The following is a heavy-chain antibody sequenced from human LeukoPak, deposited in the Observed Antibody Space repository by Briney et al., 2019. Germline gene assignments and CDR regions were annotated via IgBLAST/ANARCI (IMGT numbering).Heavy chain of an antibody. CDR1: GYTFTSYG. Sequence: ASVKVSCKASGYTFTSYGISWVRQAPGQGLEWIGWISAYNSNTNYAQKLQGRVTMTTDTSTSTAYMELRSLRSDDTAVYYCARVRKRSVIAAAGTRGNWFDPWGQGTLVTVSS. J-gene: IGHJ5*02. CDR3: ARVRKRSVIAAAGTRGNWFDP. CDR2: ISAYNSNT. D-gene: IGHD6-13*01. V-gene: IGHV1-18*01.